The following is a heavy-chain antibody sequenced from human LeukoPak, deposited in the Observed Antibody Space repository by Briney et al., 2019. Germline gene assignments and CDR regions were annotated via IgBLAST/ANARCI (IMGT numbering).Heavy chain of an antibody. V-gene: IGHV3-30*03. CDR2: ISYDGSNK. CDR1: GFTFSSYG. J-gene: IGHJ6*02. Sequence: PGGSLRLSCAASGFTFSSYGMHWVRQAPGKGLEWVAVISYDGSNKYYADSVKGRFTISRDNSKNTLYLQMNSLRAEDTAVYYCARDVGIVVVRHYYYGMDVWGQGTTVTVSS. CDR3: ARDVGIVVVRHYYYGMDV. D-gene: IGHD2-2*01.